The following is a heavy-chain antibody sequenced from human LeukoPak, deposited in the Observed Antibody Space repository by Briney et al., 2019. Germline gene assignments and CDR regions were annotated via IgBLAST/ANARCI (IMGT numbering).Heavy chain of an antibody. D-gene: IGHD1-26*01. Sequence: TGGSLRLSCAASGFTFSSYWMSWVRQALGKGLEWVANIKQDGSEKYYVDSVKGRFTISRDNAKNSLYLQMNSLRAEDTAVYYCARERVGATSTYYFDYWGQGTLVTVSS. V-gene: IGHV3-7*01. CDR2: IKQDGSEK. CDR3: ARERVGATSTYYFDY. CDR1: GFTFSSYW. J-gene: IGHJ4*02.